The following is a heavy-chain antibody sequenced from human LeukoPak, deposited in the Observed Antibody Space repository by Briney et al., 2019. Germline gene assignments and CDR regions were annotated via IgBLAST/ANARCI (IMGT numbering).Heavy chain of an antibody. J-gene: IGHJ6*02. CDR3: ARHEREDYADYYYGMDV. CDR1: GGSISSGGYY. CDR2: IYYSGSN. D-gene: IGHD4-17*01. Sequence: SQTLSLTCTVSGGSISSGGYYWSWIPQRPGKGLEWIGYIYYSGSNYYNPSLKSRVTISVDTSKNQFSLKLSSVTAADTAVYYCARHEREDYADYYYGMDVWGQGTTVTVSS. V-gene: IGHV4-31*03.